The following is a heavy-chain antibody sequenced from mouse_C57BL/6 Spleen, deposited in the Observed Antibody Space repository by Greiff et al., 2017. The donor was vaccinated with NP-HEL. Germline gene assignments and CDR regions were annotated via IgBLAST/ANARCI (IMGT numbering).Heavy chain of an antibody. CDR2: IDPEDGET. Sequence: VQLQQSGAELVKRGEEGKGEGKEEGGSSRVGGMRGGGQWAEQGLEWIGRIDPEDGETKYAPKFQGKATITADTSSNTAYLQLSSLTSEDTAVYYCARRDGYLRDFDVWGTGTTVTVSS. D-gene: IGHD2-3*01. J-gene: IGHJ1*03. CDR1: GGSSRVGG. V-gene: IGHV14-2*01. CDR3: ARRDGYLRDFDV.